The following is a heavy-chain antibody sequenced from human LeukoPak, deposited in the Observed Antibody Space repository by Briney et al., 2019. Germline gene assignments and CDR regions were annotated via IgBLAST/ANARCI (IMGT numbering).Heavy chain of an antibody. Sequence: PSETLSLTCAVYGGSFSGYYWSWIRQPPGKGLEWIGEINHSGSTNYNPSLKSRVTISVDTSKNQFSLKLSSVTAADTAVYYCARVSRTVHTNDYWGQGTLVTVSS. CDR2: INHSGST. J-gene: IGHJ4*02. CDR1: GGSFSGYY. CDR3: ARVSRTVHTNDY. V-gene: IGHV4-34*01. D-gene: IGHD1-1*01.